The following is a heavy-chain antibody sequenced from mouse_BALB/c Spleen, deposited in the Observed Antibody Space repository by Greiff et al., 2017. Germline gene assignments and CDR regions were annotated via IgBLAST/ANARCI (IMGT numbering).Heavy chain of an antibody. J-gene: IGHJ2*01. CDR1: GDSITSGY. CDR2: ISYSGTT. D-gene: IGHD1-2*01. CDR3: ARYSLLRPYYFDY. Sequence: VQLKESGPSLVKPSQTLSLTCSVTGDSITSGYWNWIRKFPGNKLEYMGYISYSGTTYYNPSLKSRFSITRDTSKNQYYLQLNSVTTEDTATDYCARYSLLRPYYFDYWGQGTTLTVSS. V-gene: IGHV3-8*02.